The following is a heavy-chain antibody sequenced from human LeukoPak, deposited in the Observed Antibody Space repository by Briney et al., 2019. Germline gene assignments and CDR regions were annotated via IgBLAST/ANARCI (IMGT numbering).Heavy chain of an antibody. CDR3: ARGGGATRIGY. CDR1: GDSLNHGTYH. J-gene: IGHJ4*02. CDR2: IYTSGST. V-gene: IGHV4-61*02. Sequence: SQTLSLTCSVSGDSLNHGTYHWSWIRQPAGKGLEWIGRIYTSGSTSYNPSPKSRVTISVDTCKNQFSLKLTSTTFTDTAVYYCARGGGATRIGYWGQGTLVTVSS. D-gene: IGHD5-12*01.